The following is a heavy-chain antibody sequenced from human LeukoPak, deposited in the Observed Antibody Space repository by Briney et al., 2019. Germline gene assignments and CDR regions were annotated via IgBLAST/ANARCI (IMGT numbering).Heavy chain of an antibody. CDR2: IYYSGST. Sequence: SETLSLTCTVSGGSISSGGYCWSWIRQHPGKGLEWIGYIYYSGSTYYNPSLKSRVTISVDTSKNQFSLKLSSVTAADTAVYYCARDGDYVLDYWGQGTLVTVSS. CDR1: GGSISSGGYC. D-gene: IGHD4-17*01. CDR3: ARDGDYVLDY. J-gene: IGHJ4*02. V-gene: IGHV4-31*03.